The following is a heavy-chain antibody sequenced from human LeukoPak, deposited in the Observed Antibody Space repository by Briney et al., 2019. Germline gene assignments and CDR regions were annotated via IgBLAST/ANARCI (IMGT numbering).Heavy chain of an antibody. V-gene: IGHV1-3*01. CDR2: INAGNGNT. J-gene: IGHJ5*02. CDR3: ASMAVAATPYNWLDP. D-gene: IGHD2-15*01. CDR1: GYTFTSYA. Sequence: GASVKVSCKASGYTFTSYAMHWVRQAPGQRLEWMGWINAGNGNTKYSQKFQGRVTITRDTSASIAYMELSSLRSEDTAVYYCASMAVAATPYNWLDPWGQGTLVTVSS.